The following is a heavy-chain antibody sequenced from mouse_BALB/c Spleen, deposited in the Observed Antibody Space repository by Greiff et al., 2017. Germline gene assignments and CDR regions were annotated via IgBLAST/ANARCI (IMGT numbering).Heavy chain of an antibody. J-gene: IGHJ2*01. CDR2: IDPANGNT. V-gene: IGHV14-1*02. D-gene: IGHD1-1*01. Sequence: VQLQQPGSELVRPGASVKLSCKASGYTFTSYWMHWVKQRPGQGLEWIGRIDPANGNTKYDPKFQGKATITADTSSNTAYLQLSSLTSEDTAVYYCARKTTGYGSSFDYWGQGTTLTVSS. CDR3: ARKTTGYGSSFDY. CDR1: GYTFTSYW.